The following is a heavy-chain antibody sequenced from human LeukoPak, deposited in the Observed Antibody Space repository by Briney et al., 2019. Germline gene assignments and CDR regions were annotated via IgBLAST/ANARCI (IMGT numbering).Heavy chain of an antibody. Sequence: ASVKVSCKASGYIFTGYGFTWVRQAPGQGLEWMGWIRPYNGNTKYAQKFQDRVTMTTDTSRSTAYMELRSLRSDDTAVYYCARDGGYNWSGGVYWGQGTLVTVSS. CDR2: IRPYNGNT. V-gene: IGHV1-18*01. D-gene: IGHD5-24*01. CDR1: GYIFTGYG. J-gene: IGHJ4*02. CDR3: ARDGGYNWSGGVY.